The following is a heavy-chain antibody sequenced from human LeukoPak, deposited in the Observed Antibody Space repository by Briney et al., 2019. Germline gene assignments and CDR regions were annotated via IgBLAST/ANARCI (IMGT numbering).Heavy chain of an antibody. J-gene: IGHJ3*02. Sequence: PSESLSLTCTVSGGSISSSSYYWGWIRQPPGKGLEWIGSIYYSGSTYYNPSLKSRVTISVDTSKNQFSLKLSSVTAADTAVYYCARCSPDAFDIWGQGTMVTASS. V-gene: IGHV4-39*07. D-gene: IGHD3-10*02. CDR2: IYYSGST. CDR3: ARCSPDAFDI. CDR1: GGSISSSSYY.